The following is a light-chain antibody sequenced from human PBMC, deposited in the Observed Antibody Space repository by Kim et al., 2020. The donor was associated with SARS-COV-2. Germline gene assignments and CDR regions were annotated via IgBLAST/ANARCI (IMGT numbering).Light chain of an antibody. V-gene: IGKV3-20*01. Sequence: LSPGERATLHCRASQSVSSSYLAWYQQKPGQAPRLLIYGASSRATGIPDRFSGSGSGTDFTLTISRMEPEDFSVYYCQQYGSSSYTFGQGTKLEI. CDR1: QSVSSSY. J-gene: IGKJ2*01. CDR3: QQYGSSSYT. CDR2: GAS.